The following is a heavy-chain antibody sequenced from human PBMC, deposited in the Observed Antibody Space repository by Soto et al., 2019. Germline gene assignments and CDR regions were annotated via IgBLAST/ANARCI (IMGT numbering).Heavy chain of an antibody. J-gene: IGHJ4*02. V-gene: IGHV1-3*01. CDR2: INAGNGNT. CDR3: ARDRPSNRIGY. CDR1: GYTFTSYS. D-gene: IGHD6-6*01. Sequence: SVKVSCKASGYTFTSYSMHWVRQAPGQRLEWMGWINAGNGNTKYSQKFQGRVTITRDTSASTAYMELSSLRSEDTAVYYCARDRPSNRIGYWGQGTLVTVAS.